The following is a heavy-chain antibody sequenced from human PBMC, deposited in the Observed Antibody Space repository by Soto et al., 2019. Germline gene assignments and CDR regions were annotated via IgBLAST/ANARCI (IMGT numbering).Heavy chain of an antibody. D-gene: IGHD5-18*01. CDR2: IYHSGST. CDR1: SGSISSGDW. J-gene: IGHJ3*02. Sequence: QVQLQESGRGLVKPSGTLSLTCAVSSGSISSGDWWSWVRQPPGKGLEWIGEIYHSGSTNYNPSLKSRVTISVDKSKNQFSLKLSSVTAADTAVFFCARAIQRDDAFDIWGQGTMVTVSS. V-gene: IGHV4-4*02. CDR3: ARAIQRDDAFDI.